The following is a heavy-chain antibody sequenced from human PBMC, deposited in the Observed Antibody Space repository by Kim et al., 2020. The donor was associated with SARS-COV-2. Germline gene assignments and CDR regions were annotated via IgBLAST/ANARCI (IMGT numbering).Heavy chain of an antibody. J-gene: IGHJ6*02. CDR1: GYTFTSYG. CDR2: ISAYNGHT. D-gene: IGHD2-2*02. V-gene: IGHV1-18*04. CDR3: ARDHCSSTSCYTSYYYYYGMDV. Sequence: ASVKVSCKASGYTFTSYGISWVRQAPGQGLEWMGWISAYNGHTNYAQKLQGRVTMTTDTSTSTAYMELRSLRSDDTAVYYCARDHCSSTSCYTSYYYYYGMDVWGQGTTVTVSS.